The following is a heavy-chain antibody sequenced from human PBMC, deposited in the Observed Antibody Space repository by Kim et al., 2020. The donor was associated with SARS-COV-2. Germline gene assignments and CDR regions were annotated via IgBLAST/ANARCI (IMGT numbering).Heavy chain of an antibody. D-gene: IGHD6-19*01. CDR1: GYTFTSYD. J-gene: IGHJ5*02. V-gene: IGHV1-8*01. Sequence: ASVKVSCKASGYTFTSYDSNWVRQATGQGLEWLGSMNPNSGNTGYAGKFRGRVTMTREISTSTAYMELSSLTSEDTAVYYCTRHRSGHNDNWFDPWGQGTLVTVSS. CDR3: TRHRSGHNDNWFDP. CDR2: MNPNSGNT.